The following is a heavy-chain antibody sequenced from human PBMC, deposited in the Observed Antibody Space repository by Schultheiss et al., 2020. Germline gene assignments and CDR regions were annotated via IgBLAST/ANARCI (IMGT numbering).Heavy chain of an antibody. J-gene: IGHJ6*04. CDR1: GGTFSSYA. Sequence: ASVKVSCKASGGTFSSYAISCVRQAPGQGLEWMGWINPNSGGTNYAQKFQGRVTMTRDTSISTAYMELSRLRSDDTAVYYCARVVMGVVPAAMWGMDVWGKGTTVTVSS. D-gene: IGHD2-2*01. CDR2: INPNSGGT. CDR3: ARVVMGVVPAAMWGMDV. V-gene: IGHV1-2*02.